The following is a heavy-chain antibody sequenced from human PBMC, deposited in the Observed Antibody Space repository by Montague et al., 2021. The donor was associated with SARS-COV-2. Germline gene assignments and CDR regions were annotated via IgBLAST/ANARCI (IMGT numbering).Heavy chain of an antibody. V-gene: IGHV2-70*11. D-gene: IGHD3-9*01. CDR3: ARTYYDILPNLYYFDY. CDR2: IDWDDDK. CDR1: GFSLSTSGMC. Sequence: PAVVKPRQTLTLTCTFSGFSLSTSGMCVSWIRQPPGKALEWLARIDWDDDKYYSTSLKTRLTISKDTSKNQVVLTMTNMDPVDTATYYCARTYYDILPNLYYFDYWGQGTLVTVSS. J-gene: IGHJ4*02.